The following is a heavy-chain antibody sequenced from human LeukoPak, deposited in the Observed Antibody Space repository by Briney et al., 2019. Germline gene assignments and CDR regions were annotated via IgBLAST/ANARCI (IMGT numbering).Heavy chain of an antibody. Sequence: SETLSLTCAVYGGSFSGYYWSWIRQPPGKGLEWIGEINHSGSTNYNPSLKSRVTISVDTSKNQFSLKLSSVTAADTAVYYCARKSVGATRPALDYWGQGTLVNVSS. CDR2: INHSGST. D-gene: IGHD1-26*01. CDR3: ARKSVGATRPALDY. J-gene: IGHJ4*02. CDR1: GGSFSGYY. V-gene: IGHV4-34*01.